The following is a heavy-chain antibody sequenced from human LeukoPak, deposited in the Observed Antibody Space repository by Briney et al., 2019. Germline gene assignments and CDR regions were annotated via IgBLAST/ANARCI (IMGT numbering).Heavy chain of an antibody. CDR1: GGSISSYY. J-gene: IGHJ4*02. Sequence: SETLSLTCTVSGGSISSYYWSWIRQPPGKGPEWIGYIYYSGSTNYNPSLKSRVTISVDTSKNQFSLKLSSVTAADTAVYYCARGAQRFLFDYWGQGTLVTVSS. CDR2: IYYSGST. D-gene: IGHD1-1*01. CDR3: ARGAQRFLFDY. V-gene: IGHV4-59*01.